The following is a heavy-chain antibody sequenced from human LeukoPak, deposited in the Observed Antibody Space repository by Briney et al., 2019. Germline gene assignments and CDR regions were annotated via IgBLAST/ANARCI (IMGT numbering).Heavy chain of an antibody. V-gene: IGHV4-39*01. D-gene: IGHD1-26*01. Sequence: PSETLSLTCVVSGDSITRSEYYWGWIRQPPGKGLEWIGSIYYTGSTYYNPSLKSRVTISVDTSKNQFSLKLSSVTAADTAVYYCARVRGSSGSYEYYHYMDVWGKGTTVTISS. CDR2: IYYTGST. J-gene: IGHJ6*03. CDR3: ARVRGSSGSYEYYHYMDV. CDR1: GDSITRSEYY.